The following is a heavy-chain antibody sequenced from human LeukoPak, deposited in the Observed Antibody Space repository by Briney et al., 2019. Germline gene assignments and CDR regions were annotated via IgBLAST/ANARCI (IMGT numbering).Heavy chain of an antibody. D-gene: IGHD4-17*01. V-gene: IGHV4-39*01. CDR3: ARHHKSVDYGDLPDDWFDP. J-gene: IGHJ5*02. CDR2: IYYSGST. CDR1: GGSISSSSYY. Sequence: SETLSLTCTVSGGSISSSSYYWGWIRQPPGKGLEWIGSIYYSGSTYYNPSLKSRVTISVDTSKNQFSLKLSTVTAADTAVYYCARHHKSVDYGDLPDDWFDPWGQGTLVTVSS.